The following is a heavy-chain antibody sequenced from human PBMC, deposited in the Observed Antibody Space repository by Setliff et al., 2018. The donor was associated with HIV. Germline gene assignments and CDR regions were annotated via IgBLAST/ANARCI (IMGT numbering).Heavy chain of an antibody. CDR2: FYLTEST. CDR1: GGSISSSSYY. J-gene: IGHJ3*01. CDR3: ARLWLRGPPT. Sequence: SETLSLTCTVSGGSISSSSYYWVWIRQPPGKGLDWIGSFYLTESTNYNPTLKSRVTISGDTSRNQFSLKLSSVTAADTAAYYCARLWLRGPPTWGQGTMVTVSS. D-gene: IGHD5-12*01. V-gene: IGHV4-39*07.